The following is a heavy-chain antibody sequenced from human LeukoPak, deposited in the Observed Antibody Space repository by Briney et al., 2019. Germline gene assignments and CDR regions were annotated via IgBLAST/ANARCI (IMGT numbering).Heavy chain of an antibody. J-gene: IGHJ3*02. V-gene: IGHV3-23*01. Sequence: PGGSLRLSCAASGFTFSSYAMSWVRQAPGKGLEWVSAISGSGGSTYYADSVKGRFTISRDNAKNSLYLQMNSLRAEDTAVYYCARDLSAAPDDIWGQGTMVTVSS. CDR1: GFTFSSYA. D-gene: IGHD6-13*01. CDR2: ISGSGGST. CDR3: ARDLSAAPDDI.